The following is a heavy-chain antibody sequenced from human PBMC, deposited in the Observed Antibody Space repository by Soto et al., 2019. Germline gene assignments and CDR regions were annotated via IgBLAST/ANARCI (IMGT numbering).Heavy chain of an antibody. V-gene: IGHV3-23*01. CDR3: AKRRAGSHNDAFDI. Sequence: GSLRLSCEASGFTFSSYAMGWVRQTPGKGLEWVSGISTSGSSIYYADSVKGRFTISRDNSKSRLHMQMNSLRVEDTAVYYCAKRRAGSHNDAFDIWGQGTMVTVSS. D-gene: IGHD6-13*01. CDR1: GFTFSSYA. J-gene: IGHJ3*02. CDR2: ISTSGSSI.